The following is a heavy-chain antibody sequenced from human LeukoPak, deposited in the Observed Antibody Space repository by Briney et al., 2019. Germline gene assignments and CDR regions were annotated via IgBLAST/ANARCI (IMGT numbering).Heavy chain of an antibody. Sequence: GGSLRLSCVASGVTLSNYAMSWARQAPGKGLEWVAVISSDGSIKVYADSVKGRFTLSRDNSINTVDLQMNSLRAEDTAVYYCVKEYHSRGFGAYFDYWGQGTLVTVSS. CDR3: VKEYHSRGFGAYFDY. V-gene: IGHV3-30*18. J-gene: IGHJ4*02. CDR1: GVTLSNYA. CDR2: ISSDGSIK. D-gene: IGHD3-3*01.